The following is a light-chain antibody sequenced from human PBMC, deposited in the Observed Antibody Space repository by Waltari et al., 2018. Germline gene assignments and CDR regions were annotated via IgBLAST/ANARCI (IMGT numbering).Light chain of an antibody. CDR3: QRNDRLPVT. CDR1: QSIGRA. V-gene: IGKV3-20*01. J-gene: IGKJ1*01. Sequence: EIVLTQSPGTLSLSPRERATLSCRASQSIGRALIWYQQKPGQAPRLLIYGASTRATGIPDRFSGSGFGTDFSLTISRLEPEDFAVYYCQRNDRLPVTFGQGTKVEIK. CDR2: GAS.